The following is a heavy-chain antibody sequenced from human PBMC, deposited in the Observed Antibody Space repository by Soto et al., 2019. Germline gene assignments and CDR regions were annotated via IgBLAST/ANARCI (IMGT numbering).Heavy chain of an antibody. V-gene: IGHV1-8*01. D-gene: IGHD2-8*01. CDR1: GYTFTSYD. CDR3: ARAYSLILIVRIQVGYYGMDV. CDR2: MNPNSGKT. J-gene: IGHJ6*02. Sequence: AASVKVSCKVSGYTFTSYDINWVRQATGQGLEWMGWMNPNSGKTGYAQKFQGRVTMTRNTSISTAYMELSSLRSEDTAVYYCARAYSLILIVRIQVGYYGMDVWGQGPTVTVSS.